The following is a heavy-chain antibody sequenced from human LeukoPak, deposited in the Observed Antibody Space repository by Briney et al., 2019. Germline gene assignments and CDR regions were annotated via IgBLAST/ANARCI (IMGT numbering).Heavy chain of an antibody. J-gene: IGHJ2*01. D-gene: IGHD1-1*01. CDR1: GGSISSSSYY. CDR2: IYYSGST. V-gene: IGHV4-39*01. Sequence: SETLSLTCSVSGGSISSSSYYWGWIRQPPGKGLEWIGSIYYSGSTFYNPSLKSRVIISVDTSKNQFSLKLNSVTAADTAVYYCARHFPGYNFVRGETRYFDLWGRGTLVTVSS. CDR3: ARHFPGYNFVRGETRYFDL.